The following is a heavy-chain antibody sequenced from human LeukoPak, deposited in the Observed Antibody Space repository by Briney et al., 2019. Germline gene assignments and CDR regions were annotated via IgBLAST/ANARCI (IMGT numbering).Heavy chain of an antibody. D-gene: IGHD1-7*01. J-gene: IGHJ4*02. Sequence: PGGSLRLSCAASGFTVSSNYMSWVRQAPGKGLEWVSVIYSCGSTYYADSVKGRFTISRDNSKNTLYLQMNSLRAEDTAVYYCAKDPTPYNWNYFFYFDYWGQGTLVTVSS. CDR3: AKDPTPYNWNYFFYFDY. CDR1: GFTVSSNY. CDR2: IYSCGST. V-gene: IGHV3-53*01.